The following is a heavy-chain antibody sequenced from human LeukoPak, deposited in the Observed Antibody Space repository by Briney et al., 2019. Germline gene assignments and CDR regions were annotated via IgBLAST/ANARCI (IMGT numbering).Heavy chain of an antibody. V-gene: IGHV4-59*08. CDR2: IYHSGRT. D-gene: IGHD3-3*01. J-gene: IGHJ3*02. CDR1: GGSISSYY. CDR3: ARAFRGIFGVFEAFDI. Sequence: SETLSFPCTVSGGSISSYYWSWIRQPPGKGLEWIGIIYHSGRTDYNPSLKSRVTISEDTSKNQFSLKLSSVTAADTAVYYCARAFRGIFGVFEAFDIWGQGTMVTVSS.